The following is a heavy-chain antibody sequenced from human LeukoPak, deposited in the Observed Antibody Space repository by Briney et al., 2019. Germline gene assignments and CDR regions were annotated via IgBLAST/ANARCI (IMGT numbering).Heavy chain of an antibody. CDR2: INPSGGST. Sequence: ASVTVSCKASGYTFTSYYMHWVRQAPGQGLEWMGIINPSGGSTSYAQKFQGRVTMTRDTSTSTVYMELSSLRSEDTAVYYCARASVSNYDRGAILNRKSLRWGQGTLVTVSS. CDR3: ARASVSNYDRGAILNRKSLR. D-gene: IGHD4-11*01. V-gene: IGHV1-46*01. CDR1: GYTFTSYY. J-gene: IGHJ4*02.